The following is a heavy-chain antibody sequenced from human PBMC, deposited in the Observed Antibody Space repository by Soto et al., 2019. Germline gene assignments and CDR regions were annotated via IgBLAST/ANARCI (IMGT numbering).Heavy chain of an antibody. D-gene: IGHD1-26*01. CDR2: INADNGNT. CDR1: GYTFTGSA. J-gene: IGHJ4*02. V-gene: IGHV1-3*05. CDR3: ARAWGLWEIDY. Sequence: QVQLVQSGAEEKKPGASVKVSCKASGYTFTGSAMHWVRQAPGPRLEWMGWINADNGNTKYSQKFQGRVTITRDTSASTAYIELSSLRAEDTVVDYGARAWGLWEIDYWGQGTLVTVSS.